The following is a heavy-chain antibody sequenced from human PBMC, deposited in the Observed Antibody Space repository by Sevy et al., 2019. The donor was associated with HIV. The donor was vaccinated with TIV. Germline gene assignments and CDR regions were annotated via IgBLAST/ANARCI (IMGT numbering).Heavy chain of an antibody. Sequence: GGSLRLSCAASGVSLNTYSMNWVRQAPGKGLEWVSSISDTSGYIFYADSVKGRFTISRDNARNSLYLQMNSLRAEDTAVYYCARDCSSSTCLWGMDVWGQGTTVTVSS. CDR2: ISDTSGYI. D-gene: IGHD2-2*01. CDR3: ARDCSSSTCLWGMDV. CDR1: GVSLNTYS. J-gene: IGHJ6*02. V-gene: IGHV3-21*06.